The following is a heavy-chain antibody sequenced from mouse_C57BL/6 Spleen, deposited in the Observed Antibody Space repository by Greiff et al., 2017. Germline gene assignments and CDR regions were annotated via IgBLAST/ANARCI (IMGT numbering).Heavy chain of an antibody. CDR3: ASWKGDAWFAY. Sequence: QVPLQQPGAELVKPGASVKMSCKASGYTFTSYWITWVKQRPGHGLEWIGDIYPGSGSTNYNEKVKSKATLTVDTSSSTAYMQLSSLTSEDSPVYYCASWKGDAWFAYWGQGTLVTVSA. CDR2: IYPGSGST. J-gene: IGHJ3*01. V-gene: IGHV1-55*01. CDR1: GYTFTSYW. D-gene: IGHD3-3*01.